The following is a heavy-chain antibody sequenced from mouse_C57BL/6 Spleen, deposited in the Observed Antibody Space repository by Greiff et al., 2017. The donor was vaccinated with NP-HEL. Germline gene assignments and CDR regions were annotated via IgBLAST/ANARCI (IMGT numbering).Heavy chain of an antibody. V-gene: IGHV14-3*01. CDR2: IDPANGNT. J-gene: IGHJ1*03. D-gene: IGHD1-1*01. CDR3: ARARDYGSSFYWYFDV. CDR1: GFNIKNTY. Sequence: VQLQQSVAELVRPGASVKLSCTASGFNIKNTYMHWVKQRPEQGLEWIGRIDPANGNTKYAPKFQGKATITADTSSNTAYLQLSSLTSEDTAIYYCARARDYGSSFYWYFDVWGTGTTVTVSS.